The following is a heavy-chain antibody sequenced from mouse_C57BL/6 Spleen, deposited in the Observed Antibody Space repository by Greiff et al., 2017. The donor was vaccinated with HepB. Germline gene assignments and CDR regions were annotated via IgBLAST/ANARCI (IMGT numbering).Heavy chain of an antibody. CDR1: GYTFTSYW. Sequence: QVQLQQPGAELVRPGSSVKLSCKASGYTFTSYWMHWVKQRPIQGLEWIGNIDPSDSETHYNQKFKDKATLTVDKSSSTAYMQLSSLTSEDSAVYYCARYGYPYYYAMDYWGQGTSVTVSS. V-gene: IGHV1-52*01. CDR3: ARYGYPYYYAMDY. D-gene: IGHD1-2*01. CDR2: IDPSDSET. J-gene: IGHJ4*01.